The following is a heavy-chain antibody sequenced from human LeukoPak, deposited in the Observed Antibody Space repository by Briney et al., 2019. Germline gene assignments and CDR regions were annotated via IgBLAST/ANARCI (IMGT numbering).Heavy chain of an antibody. D-gene: IGHD6-13*01. V-gene: IGHV4-4*07. CDR3: ARWTSSSWYRFDY. CDR2: IYTSGST. CDR1: GGSISSNY. J-gene: IGHJ4*02. Sequence: SETLSLTCTVSGGSISSNYWSCIRQPAGRGLEWIGRIYTSGSTSYSPPLERRVTLPVDTSKHQFSLDLRSVTAADTAVYYCARWTSSSWYRFDYGGQGALVTVSS.